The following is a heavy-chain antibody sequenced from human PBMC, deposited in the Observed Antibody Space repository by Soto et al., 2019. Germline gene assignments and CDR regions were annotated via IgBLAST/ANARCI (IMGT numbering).Heavy chain of an antibody. J-gene: IGHJ4*02. CDR2: MDYSGNT. V-gene: IGHV4-59*08. CDR1: GGSISSYY. D-gene: IGHD1-26*01. CDR3: ATHYSDWAFDN. Sequence: QVQLQESGPGLVKPSETLSLTCSVSGGSISSYYWSWIRQPPGQGLVWIAYMDYSGNTYDNPSLNSRVTMSRDTSQNHLSLRLSSVTAADRAIYYCATHYSDWAFDNWGEGTLVTVSS.